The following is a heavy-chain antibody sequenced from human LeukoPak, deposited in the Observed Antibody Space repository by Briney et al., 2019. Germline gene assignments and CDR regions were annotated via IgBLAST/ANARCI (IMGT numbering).Heavy chain of an antibody. V-gene: IGHV4-39*02. CDR1: GGSISSSSCY. Sequence: PSETLALTCSVSGGSISSSSCYWGWIRQSPGEGLEWIGSMYYRGTTYENSSLKSRLTLSIDTSNNQFSLKLTSVTAADTAVYYCAREYSRSVVAGSRPDLWGQGLLVTVSS. J-gene: IGHJ4*02. D-gene: IGHD2-21*01. CDR2: MYYRGTT. CDR3: AREYSRSVVAGSRPDL.